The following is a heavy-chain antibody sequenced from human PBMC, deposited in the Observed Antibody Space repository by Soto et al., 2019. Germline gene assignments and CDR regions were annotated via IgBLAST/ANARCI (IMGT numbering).Heavy chain of an antibody. CDR3: AREVVVVAATFSWFDP. CDR2: INAGNGNT. J-gene: IGHJ5*02. D-gene: IGHD2-15*01. Sequence: APVKGSCKASGYTLTSYAMHWVRQAPGQKLEWMGWINAGNGNTKYSQKFQGRVTITRDTSASTAYMELSSLRSEDTAVYYCAREVVVVAATFSWFDPWGQGTLVTVSS. CDR1: GYTLTSYA. V-gene: IGHV1-3*01.